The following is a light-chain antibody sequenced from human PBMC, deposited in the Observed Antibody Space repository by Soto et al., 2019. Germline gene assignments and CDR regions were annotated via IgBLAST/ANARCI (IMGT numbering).Light chain of an antibody. Sequence: DIVMTQSPDSLAVSLGERATINCKSSQSVLYSSNNKNYLAWYQQKPGQPPKLLIYWASTRESGVPDRFSGSGSGTDFTLTISSLQAEDVAVYSCQQYYSTLLLTFGGGTKVEIK. CDR3: QQYYSTLLLT. CDR1: QSVLYSSNNKNY. J-gene: IGKJ4*01. V-gene: IGKV4-1*01. CDR2: WAS.